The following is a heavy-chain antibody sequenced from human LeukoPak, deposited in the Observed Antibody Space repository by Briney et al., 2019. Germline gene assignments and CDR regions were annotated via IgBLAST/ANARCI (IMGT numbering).Heavy chain of an antibody. J-gene: IGHJ4*02. CDR3: ARDQLAYSGYDTLFDY. V-gene: IGHV3-30*04. D-gene: IGHD5-12*01. CDR1: GFTFNSYA. CDR2: ISYDGSNK. Sequence: GGSLRLSCAASGFTFNSYAIHWVRQAPGKGLEWVAVISYDGSNKYYADSVKGRFTISRDNSKNTLYLQLNSLRPEDTAVYYCARDQLAYSGYDTLFDYGGLGTLVTVSS.